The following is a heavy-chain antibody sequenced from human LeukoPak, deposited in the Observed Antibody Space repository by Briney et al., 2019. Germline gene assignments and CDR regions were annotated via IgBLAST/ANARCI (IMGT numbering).Heavy chain of an antibody. D-gene: IGHD3-10*01. V-gene: IGHV1-8*01. CDR1: GYTFTSYD. Sequence: ASVQDSCKASGYTFTSYDLNWVRQATGQGLEWMGRMNPKSGRATYAQTFQGRLTMTRDTSTSTAYLELRSLRYDDTAVYYCVRGLYYFDSRTNNWLDPWGQGTMVTVSS. J-gene: IGHJ5*02. CDR3: VRGLYYFDSRTNNWLDP. CDR2: MNPKSGRA.